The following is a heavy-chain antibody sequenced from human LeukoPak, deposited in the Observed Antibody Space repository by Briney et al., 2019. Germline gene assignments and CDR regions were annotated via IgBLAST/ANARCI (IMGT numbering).Heavy chain of an antibody. J-gene: IGHJ3*02. CDR2: ISYDGGDK. CDR3: AKLAWGDSGERHAGVVDI. D-gene: IGHD4-17*01. Sequence: GGSLRLSCVASGFAFSSYGMHWVRQAPGKGLYWVGVISYDGGDKYSADSLKGRFTIYRDNSKNTLYLKINSLRVEDTALHYCAKLAWGDSGERHAGVVDIWGQGTMVTVSS. V-gene: IGHV3-30*18. CDR1: GFAFSSYG.